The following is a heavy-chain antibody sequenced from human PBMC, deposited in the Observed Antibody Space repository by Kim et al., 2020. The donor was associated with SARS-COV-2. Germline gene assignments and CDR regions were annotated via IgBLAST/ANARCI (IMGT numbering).Heavy chain of an antibody. D-gene: IGHD4-17*01. V-gene: IGHV4-39*07. CDR3: ARDLYYGDSAGYYYGMDV. Sequence: KSRVTISVDTSKNQFSLKLSSVTAADTAVYYCARDLYYGDSAGYYYGMDVWGQGTTVTVSS. J-gene: IGHJ6*02.